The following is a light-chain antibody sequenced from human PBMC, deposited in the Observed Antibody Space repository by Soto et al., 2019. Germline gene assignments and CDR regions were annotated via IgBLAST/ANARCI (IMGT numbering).Light chain of an antibody. V-gene: IGKV1-5*01. J-gene: IGKJ1*01. CDR1: QSISKH. CDR2: YAS. CDR3: QQYASFSPA. Sequence: DVQMTQSPSTLSASVGDRVTITCRASQSISKHLDWYQLRPGKAPRLLIYYASTLDRGVPSRFSGSGSGTEFTLTIISLQPDDFATYYCQQYASFSPAFGQGTKVGI.